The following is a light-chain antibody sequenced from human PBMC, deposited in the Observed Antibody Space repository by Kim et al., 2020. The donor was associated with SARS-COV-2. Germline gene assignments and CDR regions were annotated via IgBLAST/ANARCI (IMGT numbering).Light chain of an antibody. CDR2: KAS. Sequence: ASVGDRVTSTCRASQSIGSWVAWYQQKPGIAPKLLIYKASSLESGVPSSFSGSGSGTEFTLTISSLQPDDFATYYCQQYNRYPITFGQGTRLEIK. CDR3: QQYNRYPIT. CDR1: QSIGSW. J-gene: IGKJ5*01. V-gene: IGKV1-5*03.